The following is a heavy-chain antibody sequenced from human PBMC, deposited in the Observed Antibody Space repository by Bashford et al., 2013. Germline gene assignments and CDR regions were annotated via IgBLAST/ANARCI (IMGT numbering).Heavy chain of an antibody. CDR1: GFTFSGAW. D-gene: IGHD4-17*01. V-gene: IGHV3-15*01. CDR3: AIDVPDFGGYSIDY. Sequence: GSLRLSCAASGFTFSGAWMSWVRQAPGKGLEWAGRIKSKVDGGTTDYAAPVKGRFTISRDDSRNTLYLQMDSLKTEDTAVYYCAIDVPDFGGYSIDYWGQGILVTVSS. CDR2: IKSKVDGGTT. J-gene: IGHJ4*02.